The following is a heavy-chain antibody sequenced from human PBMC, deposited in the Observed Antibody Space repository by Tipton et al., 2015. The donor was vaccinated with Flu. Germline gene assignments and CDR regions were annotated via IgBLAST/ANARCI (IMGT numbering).Heavy chain of an antibody. D-gene: IGHD6-13*01. CDR1: GGSISSYY. V-gene: IGHV4-4*07. CDR3: ARARYSSSWGTKDFDY. Sequence: TLSLTCTVSGGSISSYYWSWIRQPAGRGLEWIGRIYTSGSTNYNPSLKSRVTMSVDTSKNQFSLKLSSVTAADTAVYYCARARYSSSWGTKDFDYWGQGTLVTVSS. CDR2: IYTSGST. J-gene: IGHJ4*02.